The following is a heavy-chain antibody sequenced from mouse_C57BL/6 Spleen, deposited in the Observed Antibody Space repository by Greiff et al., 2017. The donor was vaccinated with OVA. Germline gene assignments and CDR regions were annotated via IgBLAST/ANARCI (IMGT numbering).Heavy chain of an antibody. CDR3: AREEKATVVAGGADY. V-gene: IGHV1-50*01. CDR1: GYTFTSYW. Sequence: QVQLKQPGAELVKPGASVKLSCKASGYTFTSYWMQWVKQRPGQGLEWIGEIDPSDSYTNYNQKFKGKATLTVDTSSSTAYMQLSSLTSEDSAVYYCAREEKATVVAGGADYWGQGTTLTVSS. J-gene: IGHJ2*01. D-gene: IGHD1-1*01. CDR2: IDPSDSYT.